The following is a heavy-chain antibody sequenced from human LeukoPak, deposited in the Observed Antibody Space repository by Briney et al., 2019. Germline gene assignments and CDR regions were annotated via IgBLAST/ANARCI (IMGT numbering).Heavy chain of an antibody. CDR1: GYSISSGYY. V-gene: IGHV4-38-2*02. Sequence: PSETLSLTCTVSGYSISSGYYWGWIRPPPGKGLEWIGSIYYSGSTYYNPSLKSRVTISVDTSKNQFSLKLSSVTAADTAVYYCAREEGYYYYMDVWGKGTTVTVSS. CDR3: AREEGYYYYMDV. J-gene: IGHJ6*03. CDR2: IYYSGST.